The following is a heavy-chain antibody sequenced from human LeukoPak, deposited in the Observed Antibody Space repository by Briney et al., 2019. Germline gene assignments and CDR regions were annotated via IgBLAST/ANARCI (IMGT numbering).Heavy chain of an antibody. J-gene: IGHJ4*02. CDR3: ARAVIVYYDCSGYSTRFDY. CDR1: GGSPSSLY. D-gene: IGHD3-22*01. CDR2: IYYSRST. V-gene: IGHV4-59*07. Sequence: PSHTLSLTCTVSGGSPSSLYWSWVRQPPRKALEWIENIYYSRSTRYTPSLQRRVTISLDTSKKQFCLKVRSVSGADTAVYYCARAVIVYYDCSGYSTRFDYWGQGTLVTVSS.